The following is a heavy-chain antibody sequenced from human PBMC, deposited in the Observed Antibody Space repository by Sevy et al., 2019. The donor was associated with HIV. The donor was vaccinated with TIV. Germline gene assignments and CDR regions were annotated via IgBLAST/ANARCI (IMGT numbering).Heavy chain of an antibody. V-gene: IGHV3-30*18. Sequence: GGSLRLSCAASGFTFSDHGMHWVRQAPGKGLDWVAAISYDGNNRYHADSVKGRFTISRDNSKNTLYLQMDSVRPEDTAVYYCAKEDYGGNLPNYFASWGQGTRVTVSS. CDR3: AKEDYGGNLPNYFAS. J-gene: IGHJ4*02. D-gene: IGHD4-17*01. CDR2: ISYDGNNR. CDR1: GFTFSDHG.